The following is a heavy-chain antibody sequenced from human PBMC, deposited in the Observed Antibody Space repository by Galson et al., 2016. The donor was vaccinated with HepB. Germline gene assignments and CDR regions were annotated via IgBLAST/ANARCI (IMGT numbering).Heavy chain of an antibody. D-gene: IGHD3/OR15-3a*01. J-gene: IGHJ6*02. CDR2: THYSGST. Sequence: LSLTCTVSGGSISSGDYYWSWIRQPPGKGLEWIGYTHYSGSTYYNPSLKSRVTVSVDTSKNQFSLKLSSVTAADTAVYYCAREDWNYSYYGLDVWGQGTTVTVSS. CDR1: GGSISSGDYY. CDR3: AREDWNYSYYGLDV. V-gene: IGHV4-30-4*01.